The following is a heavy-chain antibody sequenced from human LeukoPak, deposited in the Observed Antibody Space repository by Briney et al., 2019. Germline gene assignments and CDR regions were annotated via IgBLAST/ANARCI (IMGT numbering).Heavy chain of an antibody. CDR1: GGTFSSYA. J-gene: IGHJ4*02. D-gene: IGHD2-2*01. Sequence: SVKVSCKASGGTFSSYAISWVRQAPGQGLEWMGGIIPIFGTANYAQKFQGRVTITADESTSTAYMELSSLRSEDTAVYCCARDYGVVPAANFFYWGQGTLVTVSS. V-gene: IGHV1-69*01. CDR3: ARDYGVVPAANFFY. CDR2: IIPIFGTA.